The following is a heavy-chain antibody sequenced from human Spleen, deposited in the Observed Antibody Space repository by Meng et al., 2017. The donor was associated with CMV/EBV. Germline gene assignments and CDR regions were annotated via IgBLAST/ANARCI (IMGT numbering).Heavy chain of an antibody. CDR2: IEWDDDK. CDR1: GFSLSTSGMR. V-gene: IGHV2-70D*14. CDR3: ARTPRYYYDSSGYASFLNGMDV. J-gene: IGHJ6*02. Sequence: SGPTLVKPTQTLTLTCSFAGFSLSTSGMRVSWIRQPPGQALEWLARIEWDDDKFYSSSLKTRLTISKDTSKNQVVLTMTNMDPLDTATYYCARTPRYYYDSSGYASFLNGMDVWGQGTTVTVSS. D-gene: IGHD3-22*01.